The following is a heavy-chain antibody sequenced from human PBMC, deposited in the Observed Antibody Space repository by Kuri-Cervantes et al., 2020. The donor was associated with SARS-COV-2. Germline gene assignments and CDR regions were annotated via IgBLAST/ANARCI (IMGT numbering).Heavy chain of an antibody. CDR2: ISGSGDNT. Sequence: GGSLRLSCAASGFTFSSYAMSWVRQAPGEGLEWVSAISGSGDNTYYADSVKGRLIISRDNSKNTLYLQMNSLRAEDTAVYYCARGIAARRGYYYYGMDVWGQGTTVTVSS. V-gene: IGHV3-23*01. CDR1: GFTFSSYA. D-gene: IGHD6-6*01. CDR3: ARGIAARRGYYYYGMDV. J-gene: IGHJ6*02.